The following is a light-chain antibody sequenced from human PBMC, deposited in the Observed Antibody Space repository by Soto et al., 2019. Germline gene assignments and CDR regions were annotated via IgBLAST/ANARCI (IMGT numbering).Light chain of an antibody. CDR3: SSFTSGSTL. CDR1: SSDVGGYNY. Sequence: QSVLTQPASVSGSPGQSITISCTGTSSDVGGYNYVSWYQQHPGKDPKLMIYEVSNRPSGVSNRFSGSKSGNTASLTISGLQAEDEADYYCSSFTSGSTLFGTGTKLTVL. J-gene: IGLJ1*01. CDR2: EVS. V-gene: IGLV2-14*01.